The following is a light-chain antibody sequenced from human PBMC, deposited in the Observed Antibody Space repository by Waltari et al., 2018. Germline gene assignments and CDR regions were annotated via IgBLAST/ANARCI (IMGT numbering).Light chain of an antibody. CDR2: EVS. CDR3: CSYAGSYTFAV. Sequence: QSALTQPRSVSGSPGQSVTISCTGTSSDVGGYNYVSWYQQHPGKAPKLMIYEVSNRPSGVSTRFSGSKSGNTASLTISGLQAEDEADYYCCSYAGSYTFAVFGTGTKVTV. CDR1: SSDVGGYNY. V-gene: IGLV2-11*01. J-gene: IGLJ1*01.